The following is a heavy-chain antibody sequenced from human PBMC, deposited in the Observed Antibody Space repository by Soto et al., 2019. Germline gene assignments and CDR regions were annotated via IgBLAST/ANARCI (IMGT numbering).Heavy chain of an antibody. J-gene: IGHJ5*02. V-gene: IGHV1-46*01. Sequence: ASVKVFCKTSGYTFTSFGIAWVRQAPGQGLEWMGVINPSGGTTKYAQKFQGRVTMTRDTSTSTVFMELSSLRSEDTAVYYCARGWLTMILVTSWFDPWGQGTLVTVSS. D-gene: IGHD3-22*01. CDR1: GYTFTSFG. CDR2: INPSGGTT. CDR3: ARGWLTMILVTSWFDP.